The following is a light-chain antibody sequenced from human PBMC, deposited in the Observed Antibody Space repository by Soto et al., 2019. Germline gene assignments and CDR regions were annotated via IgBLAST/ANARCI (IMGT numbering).Light chain of an antibody. CDR3: QQYSDWPRT. Sequence: ERVMTQSPATLSVSPGERATLSCRASQSVGTRLAWYQQKPGQAPRLLIYGASARAAGISPRFSGGGSGTEFNLTISSLQSEDLAVYYCQQYSDWPRTFGQGTKVGIK. J-gene: IGKJ1*01. CDR1: QSVGTR. V-gene: IGKV3D-15*01. CDR2: GAS.